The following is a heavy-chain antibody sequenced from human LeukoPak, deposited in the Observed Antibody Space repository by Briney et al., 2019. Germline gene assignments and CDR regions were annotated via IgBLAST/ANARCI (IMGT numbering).Heavy chain of an antibody. D-gene: IGHD3-10*01. J-gene: IGHJ3*02. CDR3: AREGKPGSGSFDAFDI. CDR2: ISTYNGDT. V-gene: IGHV1-18*01. Sequence: ASVKVSCKASGYTFTSYGISWVRQAPGQGLEWMGWISTYNGDTNYAQKLQGRVTMTTDTSTNTAYMELRSLRSDDTAVYYCAREGKPGSGSFDAFDIWGQGTMVTVSS. CDR1: GYTFTSYG.